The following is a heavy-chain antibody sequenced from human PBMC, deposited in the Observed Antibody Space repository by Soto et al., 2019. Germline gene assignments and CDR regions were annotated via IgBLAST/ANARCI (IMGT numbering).Heavy chain of an antibody. CDR3: ARGLGWTFDY. D-gene: IGHD2-15*01. Sequence: SETLSLTCTVSGGSISSGGYYWSWIRQHPGKGLEWIGYIYYSGSTYYNPSLKSRVTISVDTSKNQFSLKLSSVTAADAAVYYCARGLGWTFDYWGQGTLVTVSS. CDR1: GGSISSGGYY. CDR2: IYYSGST. J-gene: IGHJ4*02. V-gene: IGHV4-31*03.